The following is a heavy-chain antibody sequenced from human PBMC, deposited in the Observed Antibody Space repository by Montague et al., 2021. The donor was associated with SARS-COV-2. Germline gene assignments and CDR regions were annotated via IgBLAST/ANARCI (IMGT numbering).Heavy chain of an antibody. J-gene: IGHJ6*02. CDR2: TYYRSKWYN. CDR3: TSGREGNYNVMDV. Sequence: CPISGDSVSSNSATLNWVRQSPSRGLEWLGRTYYRSKWYNDYAVSVRGRVAINPDTSKNQFSLQLNSVTPEDTAIYYCTSGREGNYNVMDVWGQGTTVTVSS. D-gene: IGHD1-1*01. V-gene: IGHV6-1*01. CDR1: GDSVSSNSAT.